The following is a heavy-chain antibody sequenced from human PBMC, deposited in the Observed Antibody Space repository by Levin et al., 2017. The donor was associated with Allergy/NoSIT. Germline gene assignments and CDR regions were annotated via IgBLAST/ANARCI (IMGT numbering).Heavy chain of an antibody. CDR1: GIAFPFYA. Sequence: GGSLRLSCTTSGIAFPFYAVSWYRHSPGKGLEWVGFVRSGGTTEYAASVKGRFTISRDDSKSIAYLEMNILETEDTAVYYCSARIFGEGKMPFDYWGQGTLVTVSS. V-gene: IGHV3-49*03. CDR2: VRSGGTT. D-gene: IGHD3-3*01. J-gene: IGHJ4*02. CDR3: SARIFGEGKMPFDY.